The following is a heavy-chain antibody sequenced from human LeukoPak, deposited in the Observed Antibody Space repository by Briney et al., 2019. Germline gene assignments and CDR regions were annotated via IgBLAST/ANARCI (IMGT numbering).Heavy chain of an antibody. J-gene: IGHJ4*02. V-gene: IGHV1-8*01. CDR3: ASAKYSSSHLTAFDY. D-gene: IGHD6-13*01. CDR2: MNPNSVNT. CDR1: GYTFTSYD. Sequence: ASVKVSCKASGYTFTSYDINWVRQATGQGLEWMGWMNPNSVNTGYAQKSQGRVTMTRNTSISTAYMELSSLRSEDTAVYYCASAKYSSSHLTAFDYWGQGTLVTVSS.